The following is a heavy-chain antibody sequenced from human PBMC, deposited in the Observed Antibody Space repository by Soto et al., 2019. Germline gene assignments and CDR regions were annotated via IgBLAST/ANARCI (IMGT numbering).Heavy chain of an antibody. Sequence: GGSLRLSCAASGFTFSSYAMHWVRQAPGKGLEWVAVISYDGSNKYYADSVKGRFTTSRDNSKNTLYLQMNSLRAEDTAVYYCARELRYSSSWYEDYYYYYGMDVWGQGTTVTVSS. CDR3: ARELRYSSSWYEDYYYYYGMDV. CDR2: ISYDGSNK. V-gene: IGHV3-30-3*01. CDR1: GFTFSSYA. J-gene: IGHJ6*02. D-gene: IGHD6-13*01.